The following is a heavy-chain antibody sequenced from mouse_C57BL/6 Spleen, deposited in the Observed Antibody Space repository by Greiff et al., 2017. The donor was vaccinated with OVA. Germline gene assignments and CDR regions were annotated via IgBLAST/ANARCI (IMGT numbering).Heavy chain of an antibody. J-gene: IGHJ3*01. D-gene: IGHD1-1*01. CDR2: IDPETGGT. V-gene: IGHV1-15*01. CDR3: TKYYGSSYGGFAY. CDR1: GYTFTDYE. Sequence: VKLQESGAELVRPGASVTLSCKASGYTFTDYEMHWVKQTPVHGLEWIGAIDPETGGTAYNQKFKGKAILTADKSSSTAYMELRSLTSEDSAVYYCTKYYGSSYGGFAYWGQGTLVTVSA.